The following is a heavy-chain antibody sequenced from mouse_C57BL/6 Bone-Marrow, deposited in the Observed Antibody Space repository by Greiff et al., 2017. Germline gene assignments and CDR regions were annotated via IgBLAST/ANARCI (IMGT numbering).Heavy chain of an antibody. CDR3: AGDYGGTWYFDV. V-gene: IGHV1-61*01. CDR1: GYTFTSYW. D-gene: IGHD2-4*01. J-gene: IGHJ1*03. Sequence: QVQLQQPGAELVRPGSSVKLSCKASGYTFTSYWMDWVKQRPGQGLEWIGNIYPSDSETHYNQKFKDKATLTVDKSSSTAYMQLSSLTSEDSAVYCCAGDYGGTWYFDVWGTGTTVTVSS. CDR2: IYPSDSET.